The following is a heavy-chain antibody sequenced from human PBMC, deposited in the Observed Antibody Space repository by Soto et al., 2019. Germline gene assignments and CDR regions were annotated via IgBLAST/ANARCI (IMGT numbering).Heavy chain of an antibody. V-gene: IGHV1-69*13. CDR3: AREGSYYDSSGYPVGP. CDR2: IIPIFGTA. CDR1: GGTFSSYA. J-gene: IGHJ5*02. D-gene: IGHD3-22*01. Sequence: SVKVSCKASGGTFSSYAISWVRQAPGQGLEWVGGIIPIFGTANYAQKFQGRVTITADESTSTAYMELSSLRSEDTAVYYCAREGSYYDSSGYPVGPWGQGTLVTVSS.